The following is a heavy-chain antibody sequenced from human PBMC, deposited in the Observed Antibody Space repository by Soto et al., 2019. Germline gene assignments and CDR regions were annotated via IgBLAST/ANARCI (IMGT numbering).Heavy chain of an antibody. Sequence: GVSLRLSCAASGFTFTTAWINWVRQAPGKCLEWVGRIKSKTDGGTPDFAAPVRGRFAISRDDSKSMVYLQMNSLRAEDTAVYYCAKEGFTDSSGWQTYFDYGGQGTLVTVSS. CDR3: AKEGFTDSSGWQTYFDY. CDR2: IKSKTDGGTP. D-gene: IGHD6-19*01. J-gene: IGHJ4*02. CDR1: GFTFTTAW. V-gene: IGHV3-15*07.